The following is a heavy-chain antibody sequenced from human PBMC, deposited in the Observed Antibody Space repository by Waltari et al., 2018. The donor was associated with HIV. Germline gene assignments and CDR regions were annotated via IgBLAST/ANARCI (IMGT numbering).Heavy chain of an antibody. CDR1: SSYS. CDR3: ARVGSSLDY. CDR2: ISSSSSYI. V-gene: IGHV3-21*01. J-gene: IGHJ4*02. Sequence: SSYSMNWVRQAPGKGLEWVSSISSSSSYIYYADSVKGRFTISRDNAKNSLYLQMNSLRAEDTAVYYCARVGSSLDYWGQGTLVTVSS.